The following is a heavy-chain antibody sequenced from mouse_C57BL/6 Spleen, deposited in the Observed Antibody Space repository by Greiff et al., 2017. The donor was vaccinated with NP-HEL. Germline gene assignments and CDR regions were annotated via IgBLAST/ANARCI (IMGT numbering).Heavy chain of an antibody. CDR1: GYTFTSYW. V-gene: IGHV1-52*01. Sequence: QVQLQQPGAELVRPGSSVKLSCKASGYTFTSYWMHWVKQRPIQGLEWIGNIDPSDSETHYNQKFKGKATLTVDTSSSTAYMQLSSLTSEDSAVYYCARRGAAQAFFDYWGQGTTLTVSS. D-gene: IGHD3-2*02. CDR3: ARRGAAQAFFDY. CDR2: IDPSDSET. J-gene: IGHJ2*01.